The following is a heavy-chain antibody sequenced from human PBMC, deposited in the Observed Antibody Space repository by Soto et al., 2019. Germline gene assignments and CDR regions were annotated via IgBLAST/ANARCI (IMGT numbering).Heavy chain of an antibody. CDR1: GFTFSSYA. CDR2: ISGSGGST. D-gene: IGHD3-22*01. Sequence: PGGSLRLSCAASGFTFSSYAMSWVRQAPGKGLEWVSAISGSGGSTYYADSVKGRFTISRDNSKNTLYLQMNSLRAEDTAVYYCAKDDGDYDSSGYNPGWFDPWGQGTLVTVSS. J-gene: IGHJ5*02. CDR3: AKDDGDYDSSGYNPGWFDP. V-gene: IGHV3-23*01.